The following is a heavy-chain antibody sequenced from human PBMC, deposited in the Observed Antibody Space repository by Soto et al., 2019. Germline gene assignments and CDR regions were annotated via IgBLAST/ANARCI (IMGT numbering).Heavy chain of an antibody. CDR1: GFSLSTSGVH. J-gene: IGHJ4*02. V-gene: IGHV2-5*02. CDR3: VKLWNWAPDGYYFAN. Sequence: YGPPLVNPTQTLTLTCTFSGFSLSTSGVHVGWIRQPTGKALEWLALIFWDDDKRYSPSLKSRLTITKDTSKNQVVLTMTNMDTVEPATYYGVKLWNWAPDGYYFANWGQGTL. CDR2: IFWDDDK. D-gene: IGHD3-3*01.